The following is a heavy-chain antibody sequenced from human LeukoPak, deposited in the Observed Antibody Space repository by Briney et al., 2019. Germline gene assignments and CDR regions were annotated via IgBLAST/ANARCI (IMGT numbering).Heavy chain of an antibody. J-gene: IGHJ4*02. CDR3: TIAQDYHDSSGYYLEYYFDF. D-gene: IGHD3-22*01. Sequence: ASVKVSCKVSGYTLTKLSMHWVRQAPGKGLEWMGGFDLEDGETIYARKFQGRVTMTKDTSTDTAHMDLSSLRSEDTAVYYCTIAQDYHDSSGYYLEYYFDFWGQGTLVTVSS. CDR1: GYTLTKLS. CDR2: FDLEDGET. V-gene: IGHV1-24*01.